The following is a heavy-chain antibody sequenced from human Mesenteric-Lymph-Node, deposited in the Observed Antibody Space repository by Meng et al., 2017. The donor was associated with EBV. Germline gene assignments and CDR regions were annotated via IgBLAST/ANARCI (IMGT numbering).Heavy chain of an antibody. V-gene: IGHV4-30-2*05. D-gene: IGHD1-1*01. Sequence: QLQPQEPGSGLLKPSETLSPTCAGSGGSISSGGYYWNWIRQSPGKGLELIGYIFYGGYTYYNLSLKSRVTISVDVSKNQFSLKLTSVTAADTAVYYCARMEFTYSWYFDLWGRGTLVTVSS. J-gene: IGHJ2*01. CDR1: GGSISSGGYY. CDR3: ARMEFTYSWYFDL. CDR2: IFYGGYT.